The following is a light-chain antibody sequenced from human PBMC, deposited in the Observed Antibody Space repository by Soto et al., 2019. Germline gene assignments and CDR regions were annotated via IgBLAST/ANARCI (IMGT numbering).Light chain of an antibody. CDR1: SSNIGNNY. Sequence: QSVLTQPPSVSAAPGQKVTISCSESSSNIGNNYVSWYQRLPGTAPKLLIYDNNERPSGIPDRFSGSKSGTSATLGITGLQTVDEADYYCGTWDTSLSAVVFGGGTKLTVL. V-gene: IGLV1-51*01. CDR2: DNN. CDR3: GTWDTSLSAVV. J-gene: IGLJ2*01.